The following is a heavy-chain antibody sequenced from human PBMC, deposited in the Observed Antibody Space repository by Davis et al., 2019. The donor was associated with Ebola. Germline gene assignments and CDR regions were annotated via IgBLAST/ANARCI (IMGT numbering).Heavy chain of an antibody. CDR1: GFTFTSYS. D-gene: IGHD5-12*01. J-gene: IGHJ4*02. CDR3: AKLPWPSVPDYFDY. Sequence: GESLKISCAASGFTFTSYSMTWVRQAPGKGLEWVSGISGSGSTYYADSVKGRFTISRDNSKNTRYVQMNSLRAEDTAVYYCAKLPWPSVPDYFDYWGQGTLVTVSS. CDR2: ISGSGST. V-gene: IGHV3-23*01.